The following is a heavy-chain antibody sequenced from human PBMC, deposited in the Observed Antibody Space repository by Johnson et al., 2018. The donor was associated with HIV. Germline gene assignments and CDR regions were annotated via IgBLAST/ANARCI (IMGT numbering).Heavy chain of an antibody. D-gene: IGHD3-16*01. CDR1: VFSSADYD. CDR2: PPGTTCSI. J-gene: IGHJ3*02. V-gene: IGHV3-9*02. Sequence: VQLVESGGGLVQPSRSLRLSRAPSVFSSADYDLHWVRPTPGKRPEWVSGPPGTTCSIGDADFVQCRFTISRDNAKNSLYLQMNSLRAGATAVYYGASEAGGQYDAFDIWGQGTMVTVSS. CDR3: ASEAGGQYDAFDI.